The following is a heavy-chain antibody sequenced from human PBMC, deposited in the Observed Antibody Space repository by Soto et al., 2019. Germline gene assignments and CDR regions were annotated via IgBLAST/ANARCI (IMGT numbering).Heavy chain of an antibody. CDR2: IYYSGST. CDR1: GGSISSYY. J-gene: IGHJ4*03. Sequence: LPETLSLTCTVSGGSISSYYWSWIRQPPGKGLEWIGYIYYSGSTNYNPSLKSRVTISVDTSKNQFSLKLSSVTAADTAVYYCASARGGYIDCWGQGTLVTVSS. CDR3: ASARGGYIDC. V-gene: IGHV4-59*01.